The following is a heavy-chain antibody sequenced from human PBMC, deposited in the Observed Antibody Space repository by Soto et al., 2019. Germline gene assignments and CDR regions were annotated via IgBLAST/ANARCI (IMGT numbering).Heavy chain of an antibody. D-gene: IGHD4-17*01. CDR3: ARGPSNPYGDYVSWFDP. CDR1: GGTFSSYA. CDR2: IIPIFGTA. V-gene: IGHV1-69*13. J-gene: IGHJ5*02. Sequence: SVKVSCKASGGTFSSYAISWVRQAPGQGLEWMGGIIPIFGTANYAQKFQGRVTITADESTSTAYMELSSLRSEDTAVYYCARGPSNPYGDYVSWFDPWGQGTLVTVSS.